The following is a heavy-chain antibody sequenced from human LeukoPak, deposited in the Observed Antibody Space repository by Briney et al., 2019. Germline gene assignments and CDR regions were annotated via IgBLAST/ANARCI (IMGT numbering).Heavy chain of an antibody. Sequence: SETLSLTRAVYGGSFSGYYWSWIRQPPGKGLEWIGEINHSGSTNYNPSLKSRVTISVDTSKNQFSLKLSSVTAADTAVYYCARGPVAPVSANNDYWGQGTLVTVSS. CDR2: INHSGST. J-gene: IGHJ4*02. CDR1: GGSFSGYY. CDR3: ARGPVAPVSANNDY. V-gene: IGHV4-34*01. D-gene: IGHD5-12*01.